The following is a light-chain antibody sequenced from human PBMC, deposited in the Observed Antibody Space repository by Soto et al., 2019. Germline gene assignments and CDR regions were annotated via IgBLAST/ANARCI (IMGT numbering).Light chain of an antibody. CDR2: EIN. Sequence: ALTQPPSASGSPGQSVTISCTGTSSDVGAYDYVSWYQQHPGKAPKLMIYEINKRPSGVPDRFSGSKSGNTASLTVSGLQAEDEAEYYCSSFAGSNNFPYVFGTGTKLTVL. CDR1: SSDVGAYDY. CDR3: SSFAGSNNFPYV. J-gene: IGLJ1*01. V-gene: IGLV2-8*01.